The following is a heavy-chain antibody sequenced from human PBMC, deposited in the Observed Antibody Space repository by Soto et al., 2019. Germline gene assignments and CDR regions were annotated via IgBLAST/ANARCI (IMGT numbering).Heavy chain of an antibody. V-gene: IGHV4-39*01. D-gene: IGHD5-12*01. Sequence: QLQLQESGPGLVKPSETLSLTCTVSGGSISSSSYYWGWIRQPPGKGLEWIGSIYYSGSTYYNPSLKSRVTISVDTSTNQFSLQLTSVTAADTAVYYCARQAMATIGFDYWGQGTLVTVSS. CDR3: ARQAMATIGFDY. J-gene: IGHJ4*02. CDR1: GGSISSSSYY. CDR2: IYYSGST.